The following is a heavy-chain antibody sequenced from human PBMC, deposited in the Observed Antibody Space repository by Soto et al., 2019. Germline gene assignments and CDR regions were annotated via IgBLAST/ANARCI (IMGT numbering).Heavy chain of an antibody. CDR1: GFTFSSYA. CDR2: ISGSGGST. D-gene: IGHD3-3*01. V-gene: IGHV3-23*01. J-gene: IGHJ4*02. CDR3: AKAYPIHFGLVTFYQNDPGWYFDY. Sequence: GGSLRLSCAASGFTFSSYAMSWVRQAPGKGLEWVSAISGSGGSTYYADSVKGRFTISRDNSKNTLYLQMNSLRAEDTAVYYCAKAYPIHFGLVTFYQNDPGWYFDYWGQGTLVTVSS.